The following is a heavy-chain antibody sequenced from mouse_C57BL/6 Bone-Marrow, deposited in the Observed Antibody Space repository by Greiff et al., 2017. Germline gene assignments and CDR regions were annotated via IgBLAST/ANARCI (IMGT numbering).Heavy chain of an antibody. CDR3: ARHVLRGYFDV. CDR1: GFTFSSYG. D-gene: IGHD3-3*01. J-gene: IGHJ1*03. Sequence: EVQVVESGGDLVKPGGSLKLSCAASGFTFSSYGMSWVRQTPDKRLEWVATISSGGSYTYYPDSVKGRLTISRDNAKNTLYLQMSSLKSEDTAMYYCARHVLRGYFDVWGTGTTVTVSS. V-gene: IGHV5-6*01. CDR2: ISSGGSYT.